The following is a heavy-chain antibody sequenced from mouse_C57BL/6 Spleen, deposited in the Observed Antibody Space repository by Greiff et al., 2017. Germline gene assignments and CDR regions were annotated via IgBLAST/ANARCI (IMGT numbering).Heavy chain of an antibody. D-gene: IGHD1-1*01. CDR1: GFTFSDYG. CDR2: ISSGSSTI. CDR3: ARMDYYGSSYVFDY. J-gene: IGHJ2*01. Sequence: EVKLVESGGGLVKPGGSLKLSCAASGFTFSDYGMHWVRQAPEKGLEWVAYISSGSSTIYYADTVKGRFTISRDNAKNTLFLQMTSLRSEDTAMYYCARMDYYGSSYVFDYWGQGTTLTVSS. V-gene: IGHV5-17*01.